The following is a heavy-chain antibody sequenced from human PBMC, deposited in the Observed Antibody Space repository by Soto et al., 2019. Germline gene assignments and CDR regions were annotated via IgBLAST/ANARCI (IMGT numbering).Heavy chain of an antibody. CDR1: GFSFSSYD. Sequence: EEQLVQSGGGLVQPGGSLRLSCAASGFSFSSYDLFWVRQAPGKGLEYVSAVSRNGINTYYANSVKGRFTISRDNPKNIMYLQMGTLRAEDMAVYYCAITYYDFDVWGKGTTVIVSS. CDR2: VSRNGINT. CDR3: AITYYDFDV. D-gene: IGHD3-3*01. V-gene: IGHV3-64*01. J-gene: IGHJ6*04.